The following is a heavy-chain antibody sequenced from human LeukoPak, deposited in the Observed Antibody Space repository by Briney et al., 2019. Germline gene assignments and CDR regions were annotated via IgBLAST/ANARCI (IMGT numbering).Heavy chain of an antibody. CDR1: GFTFGSYW. J-gene: IGHJ4*02. Sequence: PGESLRLSCAASGFTFGSYWMSWVRQAPGKRLEWVATIKVDGSEKYYVDSVKGRFTISRANVKNSVYLQMNSLRAEDTAVYYCAREKNLGTWGQGTLVTVSS. CDR2: IKVDGSEK. D-gene: IGHD1-14*01. CDR3: AREKNLGT. V-gene: IGHV3-7*05.